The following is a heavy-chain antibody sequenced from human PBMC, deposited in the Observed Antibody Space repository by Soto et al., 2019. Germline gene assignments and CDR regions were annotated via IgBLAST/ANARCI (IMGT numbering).Heavy chain of an antibody. J-gene: IGHJ5*02. D-gene: IGHD3-10*01. Sequence: QVQLVESGGGVVQPGRSLRLSCAASGFTFSSYGMHWVRQAPGKGLEWVAVIWYDGSNKYYADSVKGRFTISRDNSKNTLYLQMNSLRAEDTAVYSCARDRGSNWFDPWGQGTLVTVSS. CDR2: IWYDGSNK. CDR1: GFTFSSYG. CDR3: ARDRGSNWFDP. V-gene: IGHV3-33*01.